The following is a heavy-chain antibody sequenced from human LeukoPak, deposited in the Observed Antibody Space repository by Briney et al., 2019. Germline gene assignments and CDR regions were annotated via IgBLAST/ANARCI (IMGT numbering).Heavy chain of an antibody. V-gene: IGHV3-23*01. Sequence: PGGPLRLSCAASGFTFSTYAMNWVRQAPGMGLEWVSSISGSGGSTYYADSVKGRFTISRDNSKNTLYLQMNSLSAEDTAVYYCAKDRTAAVGTAYYYYGMDVWGQGATVTVSS. D-gene: IGHD6-13*01. CDR1: GFTFSTYA. CDR2: ISGSGGST. CDR3: AKDRTAAVGTAYYYYGMDV. J-gene: IGHJ6*02.